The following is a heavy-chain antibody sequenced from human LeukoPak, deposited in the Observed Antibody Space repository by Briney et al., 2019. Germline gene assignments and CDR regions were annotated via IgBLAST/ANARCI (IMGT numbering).Heavy chain of an antibody. V-gene: IGHV3-73*01. D-gene: IGHD3-9*01. CDR3: TSSDFDWLRPLDY. CDR1: GFSFSTYG. CDR2: IRSKANSYAT. Sequence: GGSLRLSCVASGFSFSTYGMHWVRQASGKGLEWVGRIRSKANSYATAYAASVKGRFTISRDDSKNTAYLQMNSLKTEDTAVYYCTSSDFDWLRPLDYWGQGTLVTVSS. J-gene: IGHJ4*02.